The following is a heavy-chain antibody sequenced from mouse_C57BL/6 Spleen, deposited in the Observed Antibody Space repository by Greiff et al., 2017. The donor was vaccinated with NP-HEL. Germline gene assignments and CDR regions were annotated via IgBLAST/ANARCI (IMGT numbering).Heavy chain of an antibody. CDR3: ARKGYYVGNYVDY. V-gene: IGHV1-80*01. Sequence: VQLQQSGAELVKPGASVKISCKASGYAFSSYWMNWVKQRPGKGLEWIGQIYPGDGDTNYNGKFKGKATLTADKSSSTAYMQLSSLTSEDSAVYFCARKGYYVGNYVDYWGQGTTLTVSS. CDR1: GYAFSSYW. J-gene: IGHJ2*01. D-gene: IGHD2-3*01. CDR2: IYPGDGDT.